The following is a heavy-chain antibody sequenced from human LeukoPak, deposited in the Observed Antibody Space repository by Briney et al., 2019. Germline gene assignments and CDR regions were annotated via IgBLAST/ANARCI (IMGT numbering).Heavy chain of an antibody. Sequence: SVKLSCKASGGTFSSYAISWVRQAPGQGLEWMGRIIPILGIANYEQKFQGRVTITADKSTSTAYMELSSLRSEDTAVYYCAREVYSSGSGFDPWGQGTLVTVSS. CDR2: IIPILGIA. D-gene: IGHD6-19*01. J-gene: IGHJ5*02. CDR1: GGTFSSYA. CDR3: AREVYSSGSGFDP. V-gene: IGHV1-69*04.